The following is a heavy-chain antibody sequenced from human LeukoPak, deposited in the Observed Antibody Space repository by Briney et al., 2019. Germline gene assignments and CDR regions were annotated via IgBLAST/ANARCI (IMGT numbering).Heavy chain of an antibody. CDR2: INPSGGST. J-gene: IGHJ4*02. V-gene: IGHV1-46*01. D-gene: IGHD1-26*01. Sequence: ASVKVSCKASGYTFTSYGISWVRQAPGQGLEWMGIINPSGGSTSYAQKFQGRVTMTEDTSTDTAYMELSSLRSEDTAVYYCATDLWELTSFDYWGQGTLVTVSS. CDR1: GYTFTSYG. CDR3: ATDLWELTSFDY.